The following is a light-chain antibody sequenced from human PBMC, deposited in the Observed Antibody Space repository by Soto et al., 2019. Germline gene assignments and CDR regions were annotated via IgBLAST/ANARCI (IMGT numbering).Light chain of an antibody. J-gene: IGLJ1*01. CDR2: DVS. CDR3: ASYTPSSTYA. Sequence: QCALTQPASVSGSPGQSIAISCTGTSSDVGGYSYVSWYQQQPGKAPKLVISDVSNRPSGVYDRFSGYRSGNTASLTSSGLQNEDEADYDCASYTPSSTYAFGTGTKVTV. CDR1: SSDVGGYSY. V-gene: IGLV2-14*01.